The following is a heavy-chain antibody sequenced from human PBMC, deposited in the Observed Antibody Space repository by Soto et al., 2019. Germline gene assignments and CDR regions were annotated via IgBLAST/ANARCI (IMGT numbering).Heavy chain of an antibody. D-gene: IGHD3-10*01. CDR2: INPGSGVT. V-gene: IGHV1-2*02. Sequence: ASVKVSCKASGYSFTKYHMHWVRQAPGQGLEWMGWINPGSGVTNQAQKFQGRVTMTRDTSITTTYMELNSLTSDDTAVYYCARVAGHKDARFDTWGQGALVTVSS. J-gene: IGHJ4*02. CDR3: ARVAGHKDARFDT. CDR1: GYSFTKYH.